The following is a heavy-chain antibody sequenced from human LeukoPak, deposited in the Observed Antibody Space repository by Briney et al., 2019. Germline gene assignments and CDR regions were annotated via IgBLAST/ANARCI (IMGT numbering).Heavy chain of an antibody. Sequence: GGSLRLSCAASGFTVSAKYMSWVRRGPGKGLDWISSIYSDGGTNYADSVKGRITISRDNSKNTLYLQMNSLRPEDTAVYYCARDGGFGGPGGDNWFDSWGQGALVTVSS. V-gene: IGHV3-66*02. CDR3: ARDGGFGGPGGDNWFDS. CDR1: GFTVSAKY. J-gene: IGHJ5*01. CDR2: IYSDGGT. D-gene: IGHD3-16*01.